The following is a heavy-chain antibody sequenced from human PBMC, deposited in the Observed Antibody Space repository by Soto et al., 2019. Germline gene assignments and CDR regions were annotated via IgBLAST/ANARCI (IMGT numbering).Heavy chain of an antibody. Sequence: KPSETLSLTCTVSSGSISSSSYYWGWIRQPPGKGLEWIGSIYYSGSTYYNPSLKSRVTISVDTSKNQFSLKLSSVTAADTAVYYCARLKGGYGDYELDYWGQGTLVTVPQ. CDR2: IYYSGST. V-gene: IGHV4-39*01. D-gene: IGHD4-17*01. J-gene: IGHJ4*02. CDR3: ARLKGGYGDYELDY. CDR1: SGSISSSSYY.